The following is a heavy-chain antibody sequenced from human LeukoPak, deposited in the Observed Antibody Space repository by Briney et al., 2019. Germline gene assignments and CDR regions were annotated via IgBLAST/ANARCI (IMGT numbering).Heavy chain of an antibody. J-gene: IGHJ4*02. CDR3: ARATSSIDFDY. Sequence: GGSLRLSCAASGFTFSSYAMSWVRQAPGKGLEWVSAISGSGGTTFYADSVKGRFTISRDNAKNSLYLQMNSLRAEDTAVYYCARATSSIDFDYWGQGTLVTVSS. V-gene: IGHV3-23*01. CDR2: ISGSGGTT. D-gene: IGHD6-6*01. CDR1: GFTFSSYA.